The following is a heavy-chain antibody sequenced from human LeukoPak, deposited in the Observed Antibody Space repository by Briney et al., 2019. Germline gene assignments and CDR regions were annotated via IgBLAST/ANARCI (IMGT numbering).Heavy chain of an antibody. J-gene: IGHJ4*02. CDR1: GSSISSSSYY. CDR3: ASLIKDFWSGYYSDY. Sequence: PSETLSLTCTVSGSSISSSSYYWGWIRQPPGKGLEWIGSIYYSGSTYYNPSLKSRVTISVDTSKNQFSLKLSSVTAADTAVYYCASLIKDFWSGYYSDYWGQGTLVTVSS. CDR2: IYYSGST. D-gene: IGHD3-3*01. V-gene: IGHV4-39*01.